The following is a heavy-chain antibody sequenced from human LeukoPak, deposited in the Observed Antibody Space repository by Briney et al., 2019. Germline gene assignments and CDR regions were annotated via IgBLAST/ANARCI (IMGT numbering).Heavy chain of an antibody. J-gene: IGHJ3*02. CDR3: ARERYCSSTSCYTDDALDI. CDR1: GGSFSGYY. D-gene: IGHD2-2*02. V-gene: IGHV4-34*01. Sequence: SETLSLTCAVYGGSFSGYYWSWIRQPPGKGLEWIGEINHSGSTNYNPSLKSRVTISVDTSKNQFSLKLSSVTAADTAVYYCARERYCSSTSCYTDDALDIWGQGTMVTVSS. CDR2: INHSGST.